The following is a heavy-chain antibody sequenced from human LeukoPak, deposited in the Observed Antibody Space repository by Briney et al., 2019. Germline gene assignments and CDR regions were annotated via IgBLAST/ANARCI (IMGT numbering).Heavy chain of an antibody. CDR1: GFTFSNAW. J-gene: IGHJ6*03. CDR3: TTGRSGYYSIYYYYYYMDV. D-gene: IGHD3-3*01. V-gene: IGHV3-15*01. Sequence: GGSLRLSCAASGFTFSNAWMSWVRQAPGKGLEWVGHIKSKTDGETTDYAAPVRGRFTISRDDSKNTLYLQMNSLKTEDTAVYYCTTGRSGYYSIYYYYYYMDVWGKGTTVTVSS. CDR2: IKSKTDGETT.